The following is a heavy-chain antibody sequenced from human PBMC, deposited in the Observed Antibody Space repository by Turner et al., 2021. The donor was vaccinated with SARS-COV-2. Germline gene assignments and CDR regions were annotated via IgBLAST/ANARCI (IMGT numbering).Heavy chain of an antibody. CDR1: GGSISSSSYY. J-gene: IGHJ4*02. V-gene: IGHV4-39*01. D-gene: IGHD1-1*01. CDR2: IYYSGST. CDR3: ARLRPTQNFDY. Sequence: QLQLQESGPGLAKPSETLSLTCTVSGGSISSSSYYWGWLRQPPGKGREWIGSIYYSGSTYYNPSLKSRVTISVDTSKNQFSLKLSSVTAADTAVYYCARLRPTQNFDYWGQGTLVTVSS.